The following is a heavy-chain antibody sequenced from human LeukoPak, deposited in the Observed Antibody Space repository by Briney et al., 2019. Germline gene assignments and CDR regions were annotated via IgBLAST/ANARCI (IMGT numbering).Heavy chain of an antibody. CDR1: GYTFTNYH. CDR3: ARDHPPLYYDSSGYWPGY. Sequence: ASVKVSCKASGYTFTNYHITWVRQATGQGLEWMGWMNPNSGNTGYAQKFQGRVTMTRSTSTSTAYMELRSLRSDDTAVYYCARDHPPLYYDSSGYWPGYWGQGTLVTVSS. D-gene: IGHD3-22*01. CDR2: MNPNSGNT. V-gene: IGHV1-8*01. J-gene: IGHJ4*02.